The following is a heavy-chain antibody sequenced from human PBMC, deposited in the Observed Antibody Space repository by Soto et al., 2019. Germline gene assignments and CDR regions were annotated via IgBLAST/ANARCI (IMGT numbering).Heavy chain of an antibody. CDR3: AKEAPYDFWSGYYYYGMDV. CDR2: ISGSGGST. D-gene: IGHD3-3*01. J-gene: IGHJ6*02. CDR1: GFTFSSYA. V-gene: IGHV3-23*01. Sequence: QTGGSLRLSCAASGFTFSSYAMSWVRQAPGKWLEWVSAISGSGGSTYYANSVKGRFTISRDNSKNTLYLQMNSLRAEDTAVYYCAKEAPYDFWSGYYYYGMDVWGQGTTVTVSS.